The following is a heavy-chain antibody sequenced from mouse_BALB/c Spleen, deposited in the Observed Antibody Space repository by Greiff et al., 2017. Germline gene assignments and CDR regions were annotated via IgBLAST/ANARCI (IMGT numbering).Heavy chain of an antibody. V-gene: IGHV1-4*02. Sequence: VQLVESAAELARPGASVKMSCKASGYTFTSYTMHWVKQRPGQGLEWIGYINPSSGYTEYNQKFKDKTTLTADKSSSTAYMQLSSLTSEDSAVYYCAGGYAWFAYWGQGTRVTVSA. CDR3: AGGYAWFAY. CDR2: INPSSGYT. J-gene: IGHJ3*01. CDR1: GYTFTSYT. D-gene: IGHD2-14*01.